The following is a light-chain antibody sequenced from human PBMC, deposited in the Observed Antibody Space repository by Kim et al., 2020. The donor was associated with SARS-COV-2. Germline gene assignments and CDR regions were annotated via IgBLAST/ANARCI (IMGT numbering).Light chain of an antibody. CDR2: DAS. CDR1: QSISSH. V-gene: IGKV1-39*01. J-gene: IGKJ3*01. CDR3: QPRYLPPFP. Sequence: SASVGDRVTSTCRTTQSISSHLNWYQQKPGRAPKRLISDASTLQGGVPSRFSGSGSETHFTLPISSLQPEDFATYFCQPRYLPPFPFLPGTKVDLK.